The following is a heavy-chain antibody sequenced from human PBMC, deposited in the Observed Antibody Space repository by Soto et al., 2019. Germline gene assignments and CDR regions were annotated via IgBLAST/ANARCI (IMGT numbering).Heavy chain of an antibody. J-gene: IGHJ4*02. CDR2: MTGNGGRI. CDR1: GFTFSNYA. D-gene: IGHD2-8*02. CDR3: VEDPVAGGTGGAWFDY. V-gene: IGHV3-23*01. Sequence: AGSLRLSCAVSGFTFSNYAMTWVRQAPGKGLEWVSLMTGNGGRILYADSVKGRFTISRDNSKNTLFLQMNSLRLEDTAVDYCVEDPVAGGTGGAWFDYWGQGTLVTVSS.